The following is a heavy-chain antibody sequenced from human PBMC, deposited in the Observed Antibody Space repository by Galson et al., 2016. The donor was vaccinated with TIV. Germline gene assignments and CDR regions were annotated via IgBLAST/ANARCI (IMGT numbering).Heavy chain of an antibody. Sequence: SVKVSCKASGYTFTDYYMHWVRQAPGQGLEWMGWINPNSSGANYAQKFQGSVTMTRDTSISTAYMELNWLTSDDTAVYYCARGGRSRHFDWLSPDHWGQGTLVTVSS. CDR2: INPNSSGA. CDR3: ARGGRSRHFDWLSPDH. V-gene: IGHV1-2*02. J-gene: IGHJ4*02. CDR1: GYTFTDYY. D-gene: IGHD3-9*01.